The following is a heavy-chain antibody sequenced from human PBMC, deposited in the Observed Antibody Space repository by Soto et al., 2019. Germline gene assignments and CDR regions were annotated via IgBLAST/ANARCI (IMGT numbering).Heavy chain of an antibody. V-gene: IGHV4-39*01. D-gene: IGHD2-2*02. CDR2: IYYSGST. CDR3: ARHWAGYCSSTSCYKFDP. Sequence: PSETLSLTCSVSGGSISSGYYYWSWIRQPPGKGLEWIGNIYYSGSTYYNPSLKSRVTISVDTSKNQLSLRLSSVTAADTAVYYCARHWAGYCSSTSCYKFDPWGLETLVTVSS. J-gene: IGHJ5*02. CDR1: GGSISSGYYY.